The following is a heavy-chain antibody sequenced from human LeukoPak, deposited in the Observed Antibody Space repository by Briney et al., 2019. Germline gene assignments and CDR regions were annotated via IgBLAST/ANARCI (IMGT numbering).Heavy chain of an antibody. CDR3: ARGIRDCSRTTCYQPFDY. J-gene: IGHJ4*02. D-gene: IGHD2-2*01. V-gene: IGHV3-7*03. Sequence: GGSLRLSCVASGFTFSHSWMTWVRQAPGKGLEWVGHIKEDGSSQNYADSVKGRFTISRDKSKNTLYLQMSSLRAEDTAVYYCARGIRDCSRTTCYQPFDYWGQGALVTVSS. CDR1: GFTFSHSW. CDR2: IKEDGSSQ.